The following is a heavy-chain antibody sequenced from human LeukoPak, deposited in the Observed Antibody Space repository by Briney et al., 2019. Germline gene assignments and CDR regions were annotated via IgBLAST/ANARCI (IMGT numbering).Heavy chain of an antibody. CDR2: ISSSGSTI. Sequence: GGSLRLSCAASGFTFSSYEMNWARQAPGKGLEWVSYISSSGSTIYYADSVKGRFTISRDNAKNSLYLQMNSLRAEDTAVYYCAKPGHKTLHYFDYWGQGTLVTVSS. V-gene: IGHV3-48*03. J-gene: IGHJ4*02. CDR3: AKPGHKTLHYFDY. CDR1: GFTFSSYE.